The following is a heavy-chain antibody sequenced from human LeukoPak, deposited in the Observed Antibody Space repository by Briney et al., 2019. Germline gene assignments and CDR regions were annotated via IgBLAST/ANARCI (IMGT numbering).Heavy chain of an antibody. D-gene: IGHD3-10*01. CDR1: GFTVSSNY. CDR3: ARDHYGFSGWVDY. J-gene: IGHJ4*02. CDR2: IKQDESEK. Sequence: GGSLRLSCAASGFTVSSNYMSWVRQAPGKGLEWVANIKQDESEKYYVDSVKGRFTISRDNAKNSLFLQMKSLRAEDTAVYYCARDHYGFSGWVDYWGQGTLVTV. V-gene: IGHV3-7*03.